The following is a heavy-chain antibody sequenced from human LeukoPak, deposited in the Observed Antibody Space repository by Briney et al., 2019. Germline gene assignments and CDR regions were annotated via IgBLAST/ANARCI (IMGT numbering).Heavy chain of an antibody. CDR1: GFTFSSYW. CDR3: AREILSSSWYEELNY. J-gene: IGHJ4*02. Sequence: GGSLRLSCAASGFTFSSYWMHWVRQAPGKGLVWVSRINSDGSSTSYADSVKGRFTISRDNAKNTLYLQMNSLRAEDTAVYYCAREILSSSWYEELNYWGQGTLVTVSS. V-gene: IGHV3-74*01. D-gene: IGHD6-13*01. CDR2: INSDGSST.